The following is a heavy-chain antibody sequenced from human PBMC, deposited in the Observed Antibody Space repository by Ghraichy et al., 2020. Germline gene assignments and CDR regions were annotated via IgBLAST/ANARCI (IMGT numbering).Heavy chain of an antibody. CDR2: IGTYNGYT. Sequence: ASVKVPCKASGYTFFTYDISWVRQAPGQGLEWMGWIGTYNGYTDYAQNLQGRVTMTTDTSRSTAYMELRSLRYDDTAMYFCARCPRGAVPGGLDVWGQGTTVTVFS. J-gene: IGHJ6*02. CDR3: ARCPRGAVPGGLDV. D-gene: IGHD6-19*01. V-gene: IGHV1-18*01. CDR1: GYTFFTYD.